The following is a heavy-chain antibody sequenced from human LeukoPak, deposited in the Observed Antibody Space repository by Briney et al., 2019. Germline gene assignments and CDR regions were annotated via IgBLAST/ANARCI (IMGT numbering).Heavy chain of an antibody. CDR3: ARTIREQWLTIDY. V-gene: IGHV3-23*01. D-gene: IGHD6-19*01. CDR2: ISGSGGNT. Sequence: GGSLRLSCAASGFTFSSYAMSWVRQAPGKGLEWVSGISGSGGNTYYADSVKGRFTISRDNAKNSLYLQMNSLGAEDTAVYYCARTIREQWLTIDYWGQGTLVTFSS. J-gene: IGHJ4*02. CDR1: GFTFSSYA.